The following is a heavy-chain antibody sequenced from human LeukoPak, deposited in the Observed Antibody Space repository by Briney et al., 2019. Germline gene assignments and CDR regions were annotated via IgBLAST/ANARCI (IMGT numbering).Heavy chain of an antibody. CDR3: ARHPMKQTFDY. D-gene: IGHD3-22*01. J-gene: IGHJ4*02. V-gene: IGHV5-51*01. CDR2: IYPGDSDT. CDR1: GYSFSSYW. Sequence: GESLKISCKVSGYSFSSYWIAWVRQMPGKGLEWMGMIYPGDSDTRYSPSFQGQVTISADKSITTAYLQWSSLKASDTAMYYCARHPMKQTFDYWGQGTLVTVSS.